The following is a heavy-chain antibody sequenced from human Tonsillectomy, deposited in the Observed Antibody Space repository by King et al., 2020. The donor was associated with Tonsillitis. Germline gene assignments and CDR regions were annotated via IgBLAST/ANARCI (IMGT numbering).Heavy chain of an antibody. V-gene: IGHV3-30*02. CDR2: IRYDGSNK. CDR3: AKRSGYDADAFDI. CDR1: GFTFSSYG. Sequence: VQLVESGGGVVQPGGSLRLSCAASGFTFSSYGMHWVRQAPGKGLEWVAFIRYDGSNKYYADSVKGRFTISRDNSKNTLYLKMNSLRAEDTAVYYCAKRSGYDADAFDIWGQGTMVTVSS. D-gene: IGHD5-12*01. J-gene: IGHJ3*02.